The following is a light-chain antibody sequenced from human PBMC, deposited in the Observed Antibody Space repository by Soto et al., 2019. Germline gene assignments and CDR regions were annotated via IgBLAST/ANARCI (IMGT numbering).Light chain of an antibody. CDR2: GAS. Sequence: EIVMTQSPGTLSVSPGERATLSCRASQSISSSYLAWYQQKPGQAPRLLVYGASSRATGIADRFSGSGSGTDFTLTISRLEPEDFAVYYCQQYGSSGTFGQGTKVDIK. J-gene: IGKJ1*01. V-gene: IGKV3-20*01. CDR1: QSISSSY. CDR3: QQYGSSGT.